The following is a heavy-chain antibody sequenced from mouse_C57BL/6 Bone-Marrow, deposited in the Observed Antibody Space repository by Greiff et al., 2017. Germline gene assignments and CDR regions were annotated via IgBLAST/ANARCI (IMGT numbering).Heavy chain of an antibody. D-gene: IGHD3-3*01. CDR1: GFTFSDAW. CDR2: IRNKANNHAT. CDR3: TRLCWDREYYFDY. V-gene: IGHV6-6*01. J-gene: IGHJ2*01. Sequence: EVKVEESGGGLVQPGGSMKLSCAASGFTFSDAWMDWVRQSPEKGLEWVAEIRNKANNHATYYAESVKGRFTISRDDSKSSVYLQMNSLRAEDTGIYYCTRLCWDREYYFDYWGQGTTLTVSS.